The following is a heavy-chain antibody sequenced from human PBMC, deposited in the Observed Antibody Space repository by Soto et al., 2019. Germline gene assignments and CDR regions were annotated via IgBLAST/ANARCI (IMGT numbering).Heavy chain of an antibody. J-gene: IGHJ5*02. Sequence: SETLSLTCAVYGGSFSGYYWSWIRQPPGKGLEWIGEINHSGSTNYNPSLKSRVTISVDTSKNQFSLKLSSVTAADTAVYYCARGEGNWNYGNWFDPWGQGTLVTVSS. CDR3: ARGEGNWNYGNWFDP. CDR2: INHSGST. D-gene: IGHD1-7*01. V-gene: IGHV4-34*01. CDR1: GGSFSGYY.